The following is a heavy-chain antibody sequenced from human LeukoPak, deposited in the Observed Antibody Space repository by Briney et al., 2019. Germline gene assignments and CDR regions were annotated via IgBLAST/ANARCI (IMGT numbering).Heavy chain of an antibody. D-gene: IGHD6-19*01. V-gene: IGHV1-24*01. CDR1: GYTLTELS. CDR2: FDPEDGET. Sequence: ASVKVSCKVSGYTLTELSMHWVRQAPGKGLEWMGGFDPEDGETIYAQKFQGRVTMTEDTSTDTAYMELSSLRSEDTAVYYCATGFSSGWFHYFDYWGQGTLVTVSS. J-gene: IGHJ4*02. CDR3: ATGFSSGWFHYFDY.